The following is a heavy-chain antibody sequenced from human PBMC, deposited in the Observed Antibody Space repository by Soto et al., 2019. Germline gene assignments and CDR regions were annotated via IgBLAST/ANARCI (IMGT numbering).Heavy chain of an antibody. D-gene: IGHD5-12*01. V-gene: IGHV3-66*01. J-gene: IGHJ4*02. Sequence: DVQLVESGGGIVQPGGSLRLSCAASGFTVTSYWMHWVRQAPGKGLEWVSVIYSGGSTYYADSVKGRFTISRDNSKNTLYLQMNSLRAEDTAVYYCARGDGYNWCFDYWGQGTLVTVSS. CDR3: ARGDGYNWCFDY. CDR1: GFTVTSYW. CDR2: IYSGGST.